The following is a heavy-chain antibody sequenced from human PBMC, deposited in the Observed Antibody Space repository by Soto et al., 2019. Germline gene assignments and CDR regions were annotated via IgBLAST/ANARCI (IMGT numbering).Heavy chain of an antibody. D-gene: IGHD4-17*01. J-gene: IGHJ4*02. Sequence: SETLSLTCTVSGGSISSSSYYWGWIRQPPGKGLEWIGSIYYSGSTYYNPSLKSRVTISVDTSKNQFSLKLSSVTAADTAVYYCDAYGEQYYFDYWGQGTLVTVSS. CDR2: IYYSGST. CDR1: GGSISSSSYY. CDR3: DAYGEQYYFDY. V-gene: IGHV4-39*01.